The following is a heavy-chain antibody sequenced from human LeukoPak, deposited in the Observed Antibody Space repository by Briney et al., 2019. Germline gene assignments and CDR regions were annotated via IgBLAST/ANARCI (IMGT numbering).Heavy chain of an antibody. D-gene: IGHD3-10*01. J-gene: IGHJ5*02. CDR2: ISSSSSYI. CDR3: ARDVKYYYGSESLDWFDP. V-gene: IGHV3-21*01. Sequence: SGGSLRLSCAASGFTFSSYSMNWVRQAPGKGLEWVSSISSSSSYIYYADSVKGRFTISRDNAKNSLYLQMNSLRAEDTAVYYCARDVKYYYGSESLDWFDPWGQGTLVTVSS. CDR1: GFTFSSYS.